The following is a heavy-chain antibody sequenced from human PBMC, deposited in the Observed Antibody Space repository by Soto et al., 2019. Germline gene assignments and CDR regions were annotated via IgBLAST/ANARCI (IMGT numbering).Heavy chain of an antibody. V-gene: IGHV4-31*01. D-gene: IGHD5-12*01. CDR1: GGSISSGGYY. CDR3: ARGRPGYSGYDPNNWFDP. Sequence: SETLSLTCTVSGGSISSGGYYWSWIRQHPGKGLEWIGYIYYSGSTYYNPSLKSQVTISVDTSKNQFSLKLSSVTAADTAVYYCARGRPGYSGYDPNNWFDPWGQGTLVTVSS. CDR2: IYYSGST. J-gene: IGHJ5*02.